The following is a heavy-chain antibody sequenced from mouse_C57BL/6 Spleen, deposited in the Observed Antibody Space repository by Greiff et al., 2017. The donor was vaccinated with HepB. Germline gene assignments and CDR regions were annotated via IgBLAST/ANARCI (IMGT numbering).Heavy chain of an antibody. V-gene: IGHV1-64*01. Sequence: LQQPGAELVKPGASVKLSCKASGYTFTSYWMHWVKQRPGQGLEWIGMIHPNSGSTNYNEKFKSKATLTVDKSSSTAYMQLSSLTSEDSAVYYCAREVGREGFDYWGQGTTLTVSS. D-gene: IGHD1-3*01. J-gene: IGHJ2*01. CDR2: IHPNSGST. CDR3: AREVGREGFDY. CDR1: GYTFTSYW.